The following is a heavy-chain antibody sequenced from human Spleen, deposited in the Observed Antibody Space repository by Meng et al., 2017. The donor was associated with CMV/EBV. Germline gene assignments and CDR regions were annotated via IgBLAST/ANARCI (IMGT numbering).Heavy chain of an antibody. CDR2: IFWDNDR. V-gene: IGHV2-5*02. D-gene: IGHD4-11*01. CDR3: AHSLYSNVLFDF. Sequence: QITLKESGPTLVKPTETLTLTCTFSGFSLTTSGVGVGWMRQPPGKALEWLALIFWDNDRRYSPALKSRLTITKDTSKNQVVLTVTNMDPVDTATYYCAHSLYSNVLFDFWGQGTVVTVSS. CDR1: GFSLTTSGVG. J-gene: IGHJ4*02.